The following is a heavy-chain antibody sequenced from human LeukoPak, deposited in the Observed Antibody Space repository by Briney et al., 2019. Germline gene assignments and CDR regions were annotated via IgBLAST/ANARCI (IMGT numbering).Heavy chain of an antibody. CDR3: ARETPGAYSFDF. CDR1: GYTFTSYG. J-gene: IGHJ4*02. CDR2: ISAYDGNT. V-gene: IGHV1-18*01. D-gene: IGHD4-23*01. Sequence: VASVKVSCKASGYTFTSYGISWVRQAPGQGLEWMGWISAYDGNTNYAQKFQGRITLTRDTSTNTVYMELSSLRSEDTAIYYCARETPGAYSFDFWGQGALVTVSS.